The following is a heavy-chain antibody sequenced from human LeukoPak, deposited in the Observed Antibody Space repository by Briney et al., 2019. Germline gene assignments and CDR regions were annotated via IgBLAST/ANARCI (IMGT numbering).Heavy chain of an antibody. J-gene: IGHJ6*02. CDR3: ARDEGGSYTVPEDYYYYGMDV. Sequence: SGGSLRLSCVASGFTLSSYNMKWVRQAPGKRLEWVSSISWRSSDIEYADSVKGRFTISRDIDKKSLYLQMNSLRVEDTAVYYCARDEGGSYTVPEDYYYYGMDVWGRGTTVTVSS. D-gene: IGHD1-26*01. V-gene: IGHV3-21*01. CDR1: GFTLSSYN. CDR2: ISWRSSDI.